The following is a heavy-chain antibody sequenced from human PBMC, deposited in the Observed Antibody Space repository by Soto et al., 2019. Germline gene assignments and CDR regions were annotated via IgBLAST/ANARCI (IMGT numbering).Heavy chain of an antibody. CDR3: ARAGGTTVTEDY. CDR1: GGSISSYY. Sequence: SETLSLTCTVSGGSISSYYWSWIRQPPGKGLEWIGYIYYSGSTNYNPSLKSRVTISVDTSKNQFSLKLSSVTAADTAVYYCARAGGTTVTEDYWGQGTLVTVSS. J-gene: IGHJ4*02. CDR2: IYYSGST. V-gene: IGHV4-59*01. D-gene: IGHD4-17*01.